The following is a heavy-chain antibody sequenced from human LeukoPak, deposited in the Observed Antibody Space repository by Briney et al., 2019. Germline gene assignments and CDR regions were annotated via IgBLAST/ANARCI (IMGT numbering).Heavy chain of an antibody. Sequence: PGGSLRLSCAASGFTFSSYAMSWVRRAPGKGLEWVSAISGSGGSTYYADSVKGRFTISRGNSKNTLYLQMNSLRAEDTAVYYCATHLITMVRGVITLYYFDYWGQGTLVTVSS. D-gene: IGHD3-10*01. CDR2: ISGSGGST. CDR1: GFTFSSYA. CDR3: ATHLITMVRGVITLYYFDY. J-gene: IGHJ4*02. V-gene: IGHV3-23*01.